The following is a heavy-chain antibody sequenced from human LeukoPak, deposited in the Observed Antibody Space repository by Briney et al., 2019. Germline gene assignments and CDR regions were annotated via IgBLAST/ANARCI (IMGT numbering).Heavy chain of an antibody. CDR1: GLTFSSHG. CDR2: ITTSDGNT. Sequence: GRSLRLSCAASGLTFSSHGFHWVRQAPGKGLEWVSTITTSDGNTYYADSVKGRFTVSRDNSKNTLFLQMNSLRAEDTAVYYCAKDGGLWVSAHWGDSWGRGTLVTVSS. J-gene: IGHJ4*02. CDR3: AKDGGLWVSAHWGDS. V-gene: IGHV3-23*01. D-gene: IGHD7-27*01.